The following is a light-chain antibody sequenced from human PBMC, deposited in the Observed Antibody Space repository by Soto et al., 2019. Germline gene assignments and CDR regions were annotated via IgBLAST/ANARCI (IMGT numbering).Light chain of an antibody. Sequence: DVVMTQSPLSLPVTLGQPASISCRSSQSLAYSDGNTYLNWFQQRPGQSPRRLIYKVSNRDSGVPDRVSGSGSGTAVTLKISRVEAEDVGVYYCMQGSHWPPYTFGQGTKLEIK. CDR1: QSLAYSDGNTY. J-gene: IGKJ2*01. CDR3: MQGSHWPPYT. V-gene: IGKV2-30*01. CDR2: KVS.